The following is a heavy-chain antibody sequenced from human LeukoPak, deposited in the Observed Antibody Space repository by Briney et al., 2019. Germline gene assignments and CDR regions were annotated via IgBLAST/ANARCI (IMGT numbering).Heavy chain of an antibody. CDR1: GGTFSSYA. D-gene: IGHD3-3*01. Sequence: ASVKVSCKASGGTFSSYAISWVRQAPGQGLEWVGRIIPILGIANYAQKFQGRVTITADKSTSTAYMELSSLRSEDTAVYYCARGLLEWLLGESYYFDYWGQGTLVTVSS. CDR2: IIPILGIA. CDR3: ARGLLEWLLGESYYFDY. V-gene: IGHV1-69*04. J-gene: IGHJ4*02.